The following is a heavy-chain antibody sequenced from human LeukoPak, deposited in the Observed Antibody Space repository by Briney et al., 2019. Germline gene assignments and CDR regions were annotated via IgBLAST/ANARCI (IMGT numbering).Heavy chain of an antibody. CDR3: ARDLRYNWKHGAFDI. Sequence: GASVKVSCKASGYTFTSYYMHWVRQAPGQGLEWMGIINPSGGSTSYAQKFQGRVTMTRDTSTSTVYMELSSLRSEDTAVYYCARDLRYNWKHGAFDIWGQGTMVTVSS. J-gene: IGHJ3*02. V-gene: IGHV1-46*03. D-gene: IGHD1-1*01. CDR2: INPSGGST. CDR1: GYTFTSYY.